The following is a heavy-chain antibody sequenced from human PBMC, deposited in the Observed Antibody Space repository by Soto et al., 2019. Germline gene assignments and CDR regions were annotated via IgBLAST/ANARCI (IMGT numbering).Heavy chain of an antibody. CDR1: GFTFSSYW. CDR2: IKQDGSEK. V-gene: IGHV3-7*01. D-gene: IGHD2-2*01. J-gene: IGHJ5*02. CDR3: ARAFEEYQLPSPNWFDP. Sequence: EVQLVGSGGGLVQPGGSLRLSCAASGFTFSSYWMSWVRQGPGKGLEWVANIKQDGSEKYYVDSVNGRFTISRDNAKNSLYLQMNSLRAEDTAVYYCARAFEEYQLPSPNWFDPWGQGTLVTVSS.